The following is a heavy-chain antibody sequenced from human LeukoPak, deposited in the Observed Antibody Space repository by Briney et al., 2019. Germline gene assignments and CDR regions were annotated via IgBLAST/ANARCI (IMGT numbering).Heavy chain of an antibody. V-gene: IGHV3-30*01. J-gene: IGHJ4*02. CDR3: ARDSNGILTGYYLFDY. D-gene: IGHD3-9*01. CDR1: GFTFSSYA. CDR2: ISYDGSNK. Sequence: GGSLRLSCAASGFTFSSYAMHWVRQAPGKGLEWVAVISYDGSNKYYADSVKGRFTISRDNSKNTLYLQMNSLRAEDTAVYYCARDSNGILTGYYLFDYWGQGTLVTVSS.